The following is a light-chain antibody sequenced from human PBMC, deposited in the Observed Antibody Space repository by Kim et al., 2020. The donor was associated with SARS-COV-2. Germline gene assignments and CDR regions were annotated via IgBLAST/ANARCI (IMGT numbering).Light chain of an antibody. Sequence: EVVMTQSPATLSVSPGDRATLSCRASQGVSSNLAWFQQKPDQAPRLLIYGASTRATGIPARFSGTGSGTEFTLTISSLQSEDFAVYYCQQYNNWPPVTFGQGTRLEIK. J-gene: IGKJ5*01. V-gene: IGKV3-15*01. CDR2: GAS. CDR1: QGVSSN. CDR3: QQYNNWPPVT.